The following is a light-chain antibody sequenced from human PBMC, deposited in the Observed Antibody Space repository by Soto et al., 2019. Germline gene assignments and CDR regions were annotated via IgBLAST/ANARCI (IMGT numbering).Light chain of an antibody. J-gene: IGLJ3*02. V-gene: IGLV1-47*02. CDR1: SSNIGSNY. CDR2: SNN. Sequence: HSVLTQPPSASGTPGQRVTISCSGSSSNIGSNYVYWYQQLPGTAPKLLIYSNNQRPSGVPDRFSGSKSGTSASLAISGLRSEDEADYYCAAWDDSLSGWVFGGGTKVTVL. CDR3: AAWDDSLSGWV.